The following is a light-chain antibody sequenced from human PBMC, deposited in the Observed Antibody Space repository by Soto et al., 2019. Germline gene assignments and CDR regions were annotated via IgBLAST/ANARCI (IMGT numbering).Light chain of an antibody. J-gene: IGKJ4*01. CDR3: QQYGSSLLT. V-gene: IGKV3-20*01. CDR2: GAS. CDR1: QSVSSEK. Sequence: EMGLTQSPGTLSLSPGERASLSCRASQSVSSEKLAWYQQKPGQAPRLLIFGASGRATGIPERFSGSGSGTDFSLTISRLEPEDSAVYYCQQYGSSLLTFGGGTKVDIK.